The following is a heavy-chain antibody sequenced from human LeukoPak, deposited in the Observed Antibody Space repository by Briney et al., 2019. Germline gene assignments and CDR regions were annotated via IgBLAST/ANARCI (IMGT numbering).Heavy chain of an antibody. CDR2: ISGSGGST. Sequence: GGSLRLSCAASGFTFSSYAMSWVRQAPGKGLEWVSAISGSGGSTYYADSVKGRFTISRDNSKNTLYLQMNSLRAEDTAVYYCAKDSRYYYDSSGYYYLFDYWGQGTLVTVSS. CDR1: GFTFSSYA. CDR3: AKDSRYYYDSSGYYYLFDY. V-gene: IGHV3-23*01. D-gene: IGHD3-22*01. J-gene: IGHJ4*02.